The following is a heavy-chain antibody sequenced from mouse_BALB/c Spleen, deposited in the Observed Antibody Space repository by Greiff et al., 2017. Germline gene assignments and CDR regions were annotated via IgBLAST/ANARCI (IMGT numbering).Heavy chain of an antibody. Sequence: EVQGVESGGGLVQPGGSRKLSCAASGFTFSSFGMPWVRQAPEKGLEWVAYISSGSSTIYYADTVKGRFTISRDNPKNTLFLQMTSLRSEDTAMYDCAKSYWDVYAMDYWGQGTSVTVSA. CDR2: ISSGSSTI. CDR1: GFTFSSFG. J-gene: IGHJ4*01. D-gene: IGHD4-1*01. CDR3: AKSYWDVYAMDY. V-gene: IGHV5-17*02.